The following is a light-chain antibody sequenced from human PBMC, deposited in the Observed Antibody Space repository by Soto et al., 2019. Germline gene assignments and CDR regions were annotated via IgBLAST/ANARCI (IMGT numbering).Light chain of an antibody. CDR2: GVS. Sequence: EIVLTQSPGTLSLSPGERATLSCRASQSLSNNYLAWYQQKPGQAPRLLIYGVSSRATGIPDSFSGSGSGAACTLITTRLRTLDVAEYYDYHYHSCAYTFGRGTKLEIK. J-gene: IGKJ2*01. CDR3: YHYHSCAYT. CDR1: QSLSNNY. V-gene: IGKV3-20*01.